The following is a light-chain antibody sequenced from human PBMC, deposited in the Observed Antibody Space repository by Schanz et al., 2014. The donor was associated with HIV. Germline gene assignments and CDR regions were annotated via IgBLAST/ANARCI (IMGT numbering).Light chain of an antibody. J-gene: IGLJ1*01. V-gene: IGLV1-44*01. CDR1: SSNIGSNT. CDR2: SNN. Sequence: QSVLTQAPSASGTPGQRVTLSCSGSSSNIGSNTVNWYQQLPGTAPKLLIFSNNRRPSGVPARFSGSKSGTSASLAISGLQSEDDADYYCAAWDDSLSGFYVFGTGTKLTVL. CDR3: AAWDDSLSGFYV.